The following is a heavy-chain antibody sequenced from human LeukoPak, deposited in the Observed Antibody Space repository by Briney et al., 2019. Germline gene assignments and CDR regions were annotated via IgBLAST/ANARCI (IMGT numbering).Heavy chain of an antibody. CDR1: GFTFSSYW. D-gene: IGHD3-9*01. J-gene: IGHJ4*02. CDR3: ARVDFDWLLPTRYYYFDY. CDR2: IKQDGSEK. V-gene: IGHV3-7*01. Sequence: GGSLRLSCAASGFTFSSYWMSWVRQAPGKGLEWVANIKQDGSEKYYVDSVKGRFTISRDNAKNSLYLQMNSLRAEDTAVYYCARVDFDWLLPTRYYYFDYWGQGTLVTVSS.